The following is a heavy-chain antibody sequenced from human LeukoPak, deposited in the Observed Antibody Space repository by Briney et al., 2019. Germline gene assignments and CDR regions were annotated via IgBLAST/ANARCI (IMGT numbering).Heavy chain of an antibody. CDR1: GFTFSSYS. Sequence: PGGSLRLSCTASGFTFSSYSMNWVRQAPGKGLEWLSCISDSSSSYIYYADSVKGRFTISGDNAKNSLYLQMNSLRAEDTAVYYCAKTSDILTGNLDYWGQGTLVTVSS. J-gene: IGHJ4*02. D-gene: IGHD3-9*01. CDR3: AKTSDILTGNLDY. CDR2: ISDSSSSYI. V-gene: IGHV3-21*04.